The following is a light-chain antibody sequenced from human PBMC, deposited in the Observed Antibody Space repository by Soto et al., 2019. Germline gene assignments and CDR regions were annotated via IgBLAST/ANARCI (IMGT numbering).Light chain of an antibody. V-gene: IGKV3-15*01. CDR1: QSVSSK. Sequence: ELVMTQSPATLSVSPGERATLSCRASQSVSSKLAWYQQKPGQPPRLLIYGASTRATGIPARFSGSGSGTEFTLTISSLQSEDFAVYYCQQYNNWPPWTFGQGTKVDIK. CDR2: GAS. CDR3: QQYNNWPPWT. J-gene: IGKJ1*01.